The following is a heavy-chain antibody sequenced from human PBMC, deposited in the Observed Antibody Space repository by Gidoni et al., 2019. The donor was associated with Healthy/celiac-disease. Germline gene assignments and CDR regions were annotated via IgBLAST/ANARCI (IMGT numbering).Heavy chain of an antibody. CDR2: IIPIFGIA. D-gene: IGHD3-3*01. CDR1: GGTFSSYA. Sequence: QVQLVQSGAEVQKPGSSVKVSCKASGGTFSSYAISWVRQAPGQGLEWMGGIIPIFGIANYAQKFQGRVTITADKSTSTAYMELSSLRSEDTAVYYCARAAQSGYNFDYWGQGTLVTVSS. V-gene: IGHV1-69*17. CDR3: ARAAQSGYNFDY. J-gene: IGHJ4*02.